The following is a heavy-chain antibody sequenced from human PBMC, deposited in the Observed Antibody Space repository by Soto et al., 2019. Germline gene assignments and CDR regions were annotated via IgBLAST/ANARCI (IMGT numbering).Heavy chain of an antibody. CDR1: GGSVSSGSYY. V-gene: IGHV4-61*01. J-gene: IGHJ4*02. CDR3: ARDGGTSSIAAPHFDY. D-gene: IGHD6-6*01. CDR2: IYYSGST. Sequence: PSETLSLTCTVSGGSVSSGSYYWSWIRQPPGKGLEWIGYIYYSGSTNYNPSLKSRVTISVDTSKNQFSLKLSSVTAADTAVYYCARDGGTSSIAAPHFDYWGQGTLVTVSS.